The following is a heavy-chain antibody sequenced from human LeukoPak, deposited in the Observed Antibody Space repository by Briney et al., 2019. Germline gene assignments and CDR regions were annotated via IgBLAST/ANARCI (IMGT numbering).Heavy chain of an antibody. J-gene: IGHJ4*02. CDR2: INWNGGST. Sequence: GGSLRLSCAASGFTFDDCGMSWVRQAPGKGLEGVSGINWNGGSTGYADSVKGRFTISRDNAKNSLYLQMNSLRAEDTALYYCARDRAIAVAGGGVFDYWGQGTLVTVSS. CDR3: ARDRAIAVAGGGVFDY. V-gene: IGHV3-20*04. CDR1: GFTFDDCG. D-gene: IGHD6-19*01.